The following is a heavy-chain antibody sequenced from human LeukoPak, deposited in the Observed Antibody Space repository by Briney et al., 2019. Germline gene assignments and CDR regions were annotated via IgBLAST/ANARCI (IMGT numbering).Heavy chain of an antibody. CDR2: ARDKAHSHTT. CDR3: AKGTMATPRPDY. V-gene: IGHV3-72*01. Sequence: GGSLRLSCAASGFTFSDHYMDWVRQAPGKGLEWVGRARDKAHSHTTVYAASVEGRFTVSRDDSKNSLFLQMNSLRAEDTAVYYCAKGTMATPRPDYWGQGTPVTVSS. CDR1: GFTFSDHY. J-gene: IGHJ4*02. D-gene: IGHD5-24*01.